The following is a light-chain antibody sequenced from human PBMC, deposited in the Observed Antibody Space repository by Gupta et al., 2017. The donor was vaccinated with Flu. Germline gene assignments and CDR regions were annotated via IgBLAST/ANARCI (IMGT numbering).Light chain of an antibody. CDR3: QQRSNWPTLT. V-gene: IGKV3-11*01. CDR1: QSVSSY. CDR2: DAS. Sequence: EIVLTQSPATLSLSPGERATLSCRASQSVSSYLAWYQQKPGQAPGLLIYDASNRDTGIPARFSGSGYGTDFTLTISSREPEDFAVYYCQQRSNWPTLTFGQGTRLEIK. J-gene: IGKJ5*01.